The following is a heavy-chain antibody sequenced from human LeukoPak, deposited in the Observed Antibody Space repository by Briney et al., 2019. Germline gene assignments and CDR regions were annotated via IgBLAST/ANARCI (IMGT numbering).Heavy chain of an antibody. D-gene: IGHD3-22*01. Sequence: GGSLRLSCTASGFTFGDYAMSWVRQAPGKGLEWVGFIRSKAYGGTTEYAASVKGRFTISRDDSKSIAYLQMNSLKTEDTAVYYCTRVRCYYDSSGYSYYFDYWGQGTLVTVSS. V-gene: IGHV3-49*04. J-gene: IGHJ4*02. CDR3: TRVRCYYDSSGYSYYFDY. CDR2: IRSKAYGGTT. CDR1: GFTFGDYA.